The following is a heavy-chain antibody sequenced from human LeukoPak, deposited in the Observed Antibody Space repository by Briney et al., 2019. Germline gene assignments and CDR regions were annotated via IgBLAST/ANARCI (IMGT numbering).Heavy chain of an antibody. CDR3: ARGRRTSGYRFDY. J-gene: IGHJ4*02. CDR2: ISSSSSYT. Sequence: PGGSLRLFCAASGFTFSDYYMSWIRQAPGKGLEWVSYISSSSSYTNYADSVKGRFTISRDNAKNSLYLQMNSLRAEDTAVYYCARGRRTSGYRFDYWGQGTLVTVSS. V-gene: IGHV3-11*06. D-gene: IGHD5-18*01. CDR1: GFTFSDYY.